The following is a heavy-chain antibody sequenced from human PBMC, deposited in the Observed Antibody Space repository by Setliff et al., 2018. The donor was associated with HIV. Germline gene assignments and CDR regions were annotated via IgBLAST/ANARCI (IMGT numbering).Heavy chain of an antibody. D-gene: IGHD2-8*01. CDR2: IIPIFGPT. CDR3: ARDPRDCGNGVCYYLDS. CDR1: GGTFSSYA. V-gene: IGHV1-69*13. J-gene: IGHJ4*02. Sequence: ASVKVSCKASGGTFSSYAISWVRQAPGQGLEWMGGIIPIFGPTNYAQKFQGRVTITADESTNTAHMELNSLRSIDTAMYYCARDPRDCGNGVCYYLDSWGQGTLVTAPQ.